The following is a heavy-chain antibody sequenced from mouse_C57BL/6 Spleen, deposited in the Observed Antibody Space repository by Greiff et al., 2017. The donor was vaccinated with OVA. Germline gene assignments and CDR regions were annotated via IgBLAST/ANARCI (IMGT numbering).Heavy chain of an antibody. D-gene: IGHD1-1*01. CDR2: ISGGGGNT. CDR3: ARLTTVVLNWYFDV. J-gene: IGHJ1*03. V-gene: IGHV5-9*01. Sequence: EVMLVESGGGLVKPGGSLKLSCAASGFTFSSYTMSWVRQTPEKRLEWVATISGGGGNTYYPDSVKGRFTISRDNAKNTLYLQMSSLRSEDTALYYCARLTTVVLNWYFDVWGTGTTVTVSS. CDR1: GFTFSSYT.